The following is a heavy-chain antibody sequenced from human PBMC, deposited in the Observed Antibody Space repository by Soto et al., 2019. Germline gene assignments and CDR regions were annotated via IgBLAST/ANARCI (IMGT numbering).Heavy chain of an antibody. CDR3: ARIGGYHGPLDY. Sequence: LSLTCSVSGVSISSYFWSWIRQAPGRGLEWIGYTYHRGSTNYSPSLRSRVAISLDTSENQFSLKVNSVTAADTAVYYCARIGGYHGPLDYWGQGTPVTVSS. V-gene: IGHV4-59*01. D-gene: IGHD6-25*01. CDR2: TYHRGST. CDR1: GVSISSYF. J-gene: IGHJ4*02.